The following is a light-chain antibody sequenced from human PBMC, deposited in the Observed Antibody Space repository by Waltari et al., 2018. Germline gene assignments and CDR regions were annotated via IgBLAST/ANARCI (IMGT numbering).Light chain of an antibody. V-gene: IGLV3-21*02. CDR3: QVWDSNSDQFV. Sequence: SYVLTQSPSVSVAPGQTARITCGGSNIGSKSVHWYQQKPGQAPEVGVYDDGDRPSGIPERFSGSNSGSTATLTIGRVEAGDEADYYCQVWDSNSDQFVFGTGTKVTVL. CDR2: DDG. CDR1: NIGSKS. J-gene: IGLJ1*01.